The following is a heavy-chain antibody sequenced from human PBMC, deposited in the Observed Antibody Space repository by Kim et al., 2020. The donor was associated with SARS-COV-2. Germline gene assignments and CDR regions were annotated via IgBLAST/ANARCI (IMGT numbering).Heavy chain of an antibody. Sequence: SVKGRVTISRHNSKNTLYLQINSLRAEDTAVYYCAKDPRSAYYYYGMDVWGQGTTVTVSS. V-gene: IGHV3-23*01. J-gene: IGHJ6*02. D-gene: IGHD6-19*01. CDR3: AKDPRSAYYYYGMDV.